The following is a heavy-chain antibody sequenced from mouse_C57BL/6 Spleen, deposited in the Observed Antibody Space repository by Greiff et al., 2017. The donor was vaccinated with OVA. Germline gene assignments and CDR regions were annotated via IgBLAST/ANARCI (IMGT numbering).Heavy chain of an antibody. D-gene: IGHD2-5*01. CDR2: INPSTGGT. CDR1: GYSFTGYY. CDR3: ATYYSNWDYFDY. V-gene: IGHV1-42*01. Sequence: VQLQQSGPELVKPGASVKISCKASGYSFTGYYMNWVKQSPEKSLEWIGEINPSTGGTTYNQKFKAKATLTVDKSSSTAYMQLKSLTSEDSAVYYCATYYSNWDYFDYWGQGTTPTVSS. J-gene: IGHJ2*01.